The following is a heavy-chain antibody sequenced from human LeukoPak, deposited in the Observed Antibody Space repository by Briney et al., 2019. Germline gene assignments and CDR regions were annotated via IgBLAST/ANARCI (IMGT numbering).Heavy chain of an antibody. CDR1: GFTFSTYG. J-gene: IGHJ4*02. Sequence: PGGSLRLSCAASGFTFSTYGMSWVRQAPGKGLEWVSAVSSTGGTTYYADSVKGRFTISRDNAKNSLYLQMNSLRAEDTAVYYCARDGDFWSGYYQGNDYWGQGTLVTVSS. V-gene: IGHV3-23*01. CDR2: VSSTGGTT. D-gene: IGHD3-3*01. CDR3: ARDGDFWSGYYQGNDY.